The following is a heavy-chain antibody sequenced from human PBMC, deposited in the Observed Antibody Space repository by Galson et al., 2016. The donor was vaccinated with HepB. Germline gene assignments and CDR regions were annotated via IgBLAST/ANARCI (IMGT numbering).Heavy chain of an antibody. CDR2: ISYDGSNT. CDR3: ARGMPYSSGSYNYLDS. D-gene: IGHD3-10*01. Sequence: SLRLSCAATGFAFETFAMHWVRQAPGKGLEWVALISYDGSNTYFTDSVKGRLTISRDNSKNTLYLEMKGLRTEDTAKYFCARGMPYSSGSYNYLDSWGQGTLVTVSS. CDR1: GFAFETFA. V-gene: IGHV3-30-3*02. J-gene: IGHJ4*02.